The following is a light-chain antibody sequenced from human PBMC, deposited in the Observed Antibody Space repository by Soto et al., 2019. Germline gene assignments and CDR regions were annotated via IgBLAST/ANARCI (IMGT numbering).Light chain of an antibody. CDR2: DVN. CDR3: SSYTSSSTRV. J-gene: IGLJ2*01. Sequence: QSALTQPASVSGSPGQSITISCTGTSSDVGGYNYVSWYQQHPGKAPQLIIYDVNNRPSGVSNRFSGSKSGSTASLTISGLQAEDEADYYCSSYTSSSTRVFGGGTKQTVL. CDR1: SSDVGGYNY. V-gene: IGLV2-14*01.